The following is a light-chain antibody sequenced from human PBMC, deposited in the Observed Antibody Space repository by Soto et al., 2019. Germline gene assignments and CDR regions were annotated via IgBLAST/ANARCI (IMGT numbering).Light chain of an antibody. CDR2: DVN. CDR1: SSDVGRYDY. CDR3: NSYTTSDSYV. J-gene: IGLJ1*01. Sequence: QSDLCQPASVSGSPGQSITISCTGSSSDVGRYDYVSWYQQHPDKAPKLMIFDVNNRPSGVSNRFSGSKSGNTASLTISGLQAEDEADYYCNSYTTSDSYVFGTGTKVTVL. V-gene: IGLV2-14*03.